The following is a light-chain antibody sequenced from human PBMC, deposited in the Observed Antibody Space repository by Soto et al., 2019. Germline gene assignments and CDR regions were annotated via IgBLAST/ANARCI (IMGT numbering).Light chain of an antibody. CDR1: QNIRSW. J-gene: IGKJ4*02. Sequence: DIQMTQSPSTLSASLGDRVTITCRASQNIRSWLAWYKQKPGKAPRLLIYKASSLESGVPSRFSGSGSGTEFTLTIRSLQPDDSATYYCQQYDSSSTFGGGTKLDIK. CDR3: QQYDSSST. V-gene: IGKV1-5*03. CDR2: KAS.